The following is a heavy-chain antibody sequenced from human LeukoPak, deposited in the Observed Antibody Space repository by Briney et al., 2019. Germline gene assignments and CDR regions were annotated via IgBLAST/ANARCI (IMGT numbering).Heavy chain of an antibody. D-gene: IGHD2-21*02. CDR3: VKDWRDESNCGADCLQH. CDR2: ISVSGGGT. J-gene: IGHJ1*01. V-gene: IGHV3-23*01. Sequence: GGSLRLSCVASGFTFSAYAMTWVRQAPGKGLEWVSSISVSGGGTYYADSVRGRFTISRDNSKNTLFLHMNSLRAEDTAVYYCVKDWRDESNCGADCLQHWGQGTLVTVSS. CDR1: GFTFSAYA.